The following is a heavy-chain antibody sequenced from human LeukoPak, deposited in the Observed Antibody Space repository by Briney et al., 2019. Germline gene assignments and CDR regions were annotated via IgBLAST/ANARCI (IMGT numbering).Heavy chain of an antibody. V-gene: IGHV3-13*04. CDR2: IGTAGDT. CDR1: GFTFSSYD. CDR3: ARGRWGAFDI. D-gene: IGHD5-24*01. J-gene: IGHJ3*02. Sequence: PGGSLRLSCAASGFTFSSYDMHWVRQGTGKGLEWVSAIGTAGDTYYPGSVRGRFTISRENAKNSLYLQMNSLRAGDTAVYYCARGRWGAFDIWGQGTMVTVSS.